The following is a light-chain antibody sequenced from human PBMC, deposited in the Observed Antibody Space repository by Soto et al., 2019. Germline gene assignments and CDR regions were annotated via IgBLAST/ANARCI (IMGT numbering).Light chain of an antibody. CDR2: EVS. J-gene: IGKJ5*01. Sequence: DIVVTQSPDSLAVSLGERATINCKSRQIFLRSSNKKNYLGWYLQKPGQSPQLLIYEVSTRVSGVPDRFSGSGSGTDFTLEISRVETDDVGIYYCMQSTQLPPTFGQGTRLEIK. V-gene: IGKV4-1*01. CDR1: QIFLRSSNKKNY. CDR3: MQSTQLPPT.